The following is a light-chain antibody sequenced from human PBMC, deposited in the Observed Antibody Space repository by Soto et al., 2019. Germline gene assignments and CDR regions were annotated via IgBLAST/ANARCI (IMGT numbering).Light chain of an antibody. Sequence: EIVLTQSPATLSLSPGERATLSCRASQSVSSYLAWYQQKPGQAPRLLIYDASNRATGIPARFSGSGSGTDFTLTTSSLEPEDFAVYYCHQRSNWPPSTFGQGTRLEIK. CDR2: DAS. J-gene: IGKJ5*01. V-gene: IGKV3-11*01. CDR3: HQRSNWPPST. CDR1: QSVSSY.